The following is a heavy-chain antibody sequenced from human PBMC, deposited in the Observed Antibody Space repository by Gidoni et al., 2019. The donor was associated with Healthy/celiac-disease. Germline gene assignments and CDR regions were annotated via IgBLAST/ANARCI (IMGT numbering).Heavy chain of an antibody. V-gene: IGHV4-39*07. Sequence: QLQLQESGPGLVKPSETLSFTCTVSGGSISSSSYYWGWISHPPVKGLEWIGSIYYSGSTYYNPSLKSQVTISVDTSKNQFSLKLSSVTAADTAVYYCARPPGGGGWYDWFDPWGQGTLVTVSS. D-gene: IGHD6-19*01. CDR1: GGSISSSSYY. CDR2: IYYSGST. J-gene: IGHJ5*02. CDR3: ARPPGGGGWYDWFDP.